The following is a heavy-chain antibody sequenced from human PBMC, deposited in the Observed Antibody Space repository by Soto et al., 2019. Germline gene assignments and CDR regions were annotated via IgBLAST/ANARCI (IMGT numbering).Heavy chain of an antibody. Sequence: PGGSLRLSCAASGFTFSNAWMNWVRQAPGKGLEWVGRIKSKTDGGTTDYAAPVKGRFTISRDDSKNTLYLQMNSLKTEDTAVYYCNTVLSYGSGSHYYYGMDVWGQGTTVTVSS. CDR1: GFTFSNAW. CDR3: NTVLSYGSGSHYYYGMDV. CDR2: IKSKTDGGTT. D-gene: IGHD3-10*01. V-gene: IGHV3-15*07. J-gene: IGHJ6*02.